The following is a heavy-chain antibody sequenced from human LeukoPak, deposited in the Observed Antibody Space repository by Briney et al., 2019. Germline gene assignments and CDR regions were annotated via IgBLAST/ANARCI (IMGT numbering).Heavy chain of an antibody. V-gene: IGHV4-34*01. CDR3: ASHGVAAAATGQDNWFDP. Sequence: TSETLSLTCAVYGGSFSGYYWSWIRQPPGKGLEWIGEINHSGSTNYNPSLKSRVTISVDTSKNQFSLKLSSVTAADTAVYYCASHGVAAAATGQDNWFDPWGQGTLVTVSS. J-gene: IGHJ5*02. CDR1: GGSFSGYY. D-gene: IGHD6-13*01. CDR2: INHSGST.